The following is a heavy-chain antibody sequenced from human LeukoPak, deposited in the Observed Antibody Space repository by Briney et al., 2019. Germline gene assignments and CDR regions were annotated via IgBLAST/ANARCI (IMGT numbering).Heavy chain of an antibody. J-gene: IGHJ3*02. V-gene: IGHV3-7*01. CDR3: ARNGPYCGGDCYLGSFDI. Sequence: GGSLRLSCAASGFTFSSYWMSWVRQAPGKGLEWVANIKQDGSEKYYVDSVKGRFTIPRDNAKNSLYLRMNSLRAEDTAVYYCARNGPYCGGDCYLGSFDIWGQGTMVTVSS. CDR1: GFTFSSYW. CDR2: IKQDGSEK. D-gene: IGHD2-21*02.